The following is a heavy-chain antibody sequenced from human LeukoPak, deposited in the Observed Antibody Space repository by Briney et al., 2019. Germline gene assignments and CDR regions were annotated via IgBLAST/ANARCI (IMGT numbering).Heavy chain of an antibody. CDR2: ISSSGSTI. CDR3: ARDGWLRHIREFYCYYMDV. D-gene: IGHD5-12*01. Sequence: PGGSLRLSCAASGFTFSSYEMNWVRQAPGKGLEWVSYISSSGSTIYYADSVKGRFTISRDNAKNSLYLQMNSLRAEDTAVYYCARDGWLRHIREFYCYYMDVWGKGTTVTVSS. V-gene: IGHV3-48*03. CDR1: GFTFSSYE. J-gene: IGHJ6*03.